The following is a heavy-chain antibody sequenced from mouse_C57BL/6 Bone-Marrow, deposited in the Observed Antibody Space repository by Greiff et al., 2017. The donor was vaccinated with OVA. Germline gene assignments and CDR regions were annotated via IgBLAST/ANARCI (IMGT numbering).Heavy chain of an antibody. CDR2: IYPGDGDT. CDR3: SKSPHYFSYYFDS. J-gene: IGHJ2*01. D-gene: IGHD2-12*01. Sequence: QVQLKESGPELVKPGASVKISCKASGYAFSSSWMNWVKQRPGKGLEWIGRIYPGDGDTNYNGKFKGKATLTADKSSSTAYMQLSSLTSEDSAVYFCSKSPHYFSYYFDSWGPSPTLSFSS. V-gene: IGHV1-82*01. CDR1: GYAFSSSW.